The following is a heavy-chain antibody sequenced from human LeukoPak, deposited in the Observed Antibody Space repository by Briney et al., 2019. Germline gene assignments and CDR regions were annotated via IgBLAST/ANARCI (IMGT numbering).Heavy chain of an antibody. J-gene: IGHJ6*03. CDR2: MYIGGRT. D-gene: IGHD6-19*01. CDR1: GGSISSSSYY. CDR3: AREGIAVADTYYYYYMDV. V-gene: IGHV4-61*02. Sequence: SETLSLTCTVSGGSISSSSYYWGWIRQAAGKGLEWIGRMYIGGRTTYNPLLKSRVTISLETTENQFSLRLRSVTAADTAVYYCAREGIAVADTYYYYYMDVWGKGTWVTVSS.